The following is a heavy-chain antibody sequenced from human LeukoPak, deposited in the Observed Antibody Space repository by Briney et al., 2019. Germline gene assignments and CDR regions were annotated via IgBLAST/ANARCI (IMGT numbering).Heavy chain of an antibody. CDR2: ISAGGGGT. CDR3: AKRSRTEYYFDS. CDR1: GFTFSTYA. J-gene: IGHJ4*02. V-gene: IGHV3-23*01. Sequence: GGSLRLSCGASGFTFSTYAMTWVRQAPGKGLEWVSSISAGGGGTSNADSVKGRFTISRDNSKNTLYLQMNSLTAEDTAVYYCAKRSRTEYYFDSWGQGTLVTVSS.